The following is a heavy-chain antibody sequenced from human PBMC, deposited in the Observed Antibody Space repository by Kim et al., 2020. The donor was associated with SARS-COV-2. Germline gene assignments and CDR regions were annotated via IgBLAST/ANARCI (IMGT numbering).Heavy chain of an antibody. D-gene: IGHD2-15*01. CDR3: ALEGYGRDWRRFDY. CDR2: TSYSGST. J-gene: IGHJ4*02. Sequence: SETLSLTCTVSGGSINNYYWSWIRQPPGKGLEWIGYTSYSGSTMYNPSLNSRVIISADTSKSQFSLKVNSVTAADTAVYYCALEGYGRDWRRFDYWGQGIVVSVSS. V-gene: IGHV4-59*08. CDR1: GGSINNYY.